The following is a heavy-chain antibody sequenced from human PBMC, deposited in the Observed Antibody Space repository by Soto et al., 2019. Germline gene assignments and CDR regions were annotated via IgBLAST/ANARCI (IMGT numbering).Heavy chain of an antibody. V-gene: IGHV4-31*03. J-gene: IGHJ4*02. D-gene: IGHD2-8*01. Sequence: SETLSLTCTVSGGSISSGGYYWSWIRQHPGKGLEWIGYIYYSGSTYYNPSLKSRVTISVDTSKNQFSLKLSSVTAADTAVYYCARDLGVAGRFDYWGQGTLVTVSS. CDR2: IYYSGST. CDR3: ARDLGVAGRFDY. CDR1: GGSISSGGYY.